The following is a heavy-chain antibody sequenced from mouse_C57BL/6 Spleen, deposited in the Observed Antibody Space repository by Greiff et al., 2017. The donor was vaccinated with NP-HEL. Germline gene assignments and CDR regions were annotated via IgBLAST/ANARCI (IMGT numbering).Heavy chain of an antibody. CDR1: GFTFTDYY. D-gene: IGHD2-3*01. J-gene: IGHJ1*03. CDR2: IRNKANGYTT. Sequence: DVMLVESGGGLVQPGGSLSLSCAASGFTFTDYYMSWVRQPPGKALEWLGFIRNKANGYTTEYSASVKGRFTISRDNSQSILYLQMNALRAEDSATYYCARCPISSYDLWYFDVWGTGTTVTVSS. V-gene: IGHV7-3*01. CDR3: ARCPISSYDLWYFDV.